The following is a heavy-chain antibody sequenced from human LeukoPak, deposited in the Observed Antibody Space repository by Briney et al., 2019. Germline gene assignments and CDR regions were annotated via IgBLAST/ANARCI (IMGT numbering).Heavy chain of an antibody. Sequence: EASVKVSCKASGYTFTGYYMHWVRQAPGQGLEWMGWINPNSGGTNYAQKFQGGVTMTRDTSISTAYMELSRLRSDDTAVYYCARTPRGSSGPFIWNDAFDIWGQGTMVTVSS. CDR3: ARTPRGSSGPFIWNDAFDI. D-gene: IGHD3-22*01. CDR2: INPNSGGT. CDR1: GYTFTGYY. V-gene: IGHV1-2*02. J-gene: IGHJ3*02.